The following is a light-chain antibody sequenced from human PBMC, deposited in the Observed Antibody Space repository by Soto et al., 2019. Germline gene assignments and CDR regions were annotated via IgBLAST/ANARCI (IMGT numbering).Light chain of an antibody. CDR1: QSVSSSY. Sequence: EIVLTQSPGTLSLSPGERSTLSGRSSQSVSSSYLAWYQQKPGQAPRLLIYGASSRATGIPDRFSGSGSGTDFTLTINRLEPEDFAVYYCEQYDKSITFGGGTKVDNK. V-gene: IGKV3-20*01. CDR3: EQYDKSIT. CDR2: GAS. J-gene: IGKJ4*01.